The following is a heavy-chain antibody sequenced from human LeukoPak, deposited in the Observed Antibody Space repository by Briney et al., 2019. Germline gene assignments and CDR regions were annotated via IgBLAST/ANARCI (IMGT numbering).Heavy chain of an antibody. D-gene: IGHD3-10*01. J-gene: IGHJ5*02. CDR3: ARVPRGDGWFDP. CDR1: GGSFSGYY. V-gene: IGHV4-34*01. CDR2: INHSGST. Sequence: SEALSLTCAVYGGSFSGYYWSWIRQPPGKGLEWIGEINHSGSTNYNPSLKSRVTMSVDTSKNQFSLKLSSVTAADTAVYYCARVPRGDGWFDPWGQGTLVTVSS.